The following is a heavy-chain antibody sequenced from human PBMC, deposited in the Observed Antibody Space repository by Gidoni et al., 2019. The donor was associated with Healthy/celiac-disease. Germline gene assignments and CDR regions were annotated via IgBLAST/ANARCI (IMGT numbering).Heavy chain of an antibody. D-gene: IGHD2-2*02. Sequence: QVQLVESGGGLVKPGGSLRLSCAASGFTFSDYYMSWIRQAPGKGLEWVSYISSSGITIYYADSVKGRFTISRDNAKNSLYLQMNSLRAEDTAVYYCARDYCSSTSCYIDAFVIWGQGTMVTVSS. J-gene: IGHJ3*02. V-gene: IGHV3-11*01. CDR2: ISSSGITI. CDR3: ARDYCSSTSCYIDAFVI. CDR1: GFTFSDYY.